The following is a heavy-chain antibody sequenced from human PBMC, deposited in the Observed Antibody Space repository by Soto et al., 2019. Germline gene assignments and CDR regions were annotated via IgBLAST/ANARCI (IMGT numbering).Heavy chain of an antibody. J-gene: IGHJ4*02. V-gene: IGHV4-4*08. CDR1: GGSISTYY. CDR2: VYPGGRT. Sequence: SETLSLTCTVSGGSISTYYWTWLRQPPGKGLEWIGYVYPGGRTHYNPSFKSRLSISVDTSKNQFSLKLSSVTAADTAVYYCATWASAWGYFDYWGQGTLVTVSS. D-gene: IGHD6-19*01. CDR3: ATWASAWGYFDY.